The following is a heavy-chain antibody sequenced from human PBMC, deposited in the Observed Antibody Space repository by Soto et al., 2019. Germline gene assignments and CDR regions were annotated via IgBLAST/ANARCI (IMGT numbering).Heavy chain of an antibody. D-gene: IGHD2-21*01. CDR2: LYPGPGT. V-gene: IGHV3-66*04. CDR1: GFTVSSNF. Sequence: HLVESGGGLVQPGGSLRLSCAASGFTVSSNFMNWVRQSPGKGLEWLAVLYPGPGTYYSDSVKDRFTISRDNSKNTLFLQLDGLRAEDTAIYYCARQCGGGCSNAFDLWGQGTVDTVSP. CDR3: ARQCGGGCSNAFDL. J-gene: IGHJ3*01.